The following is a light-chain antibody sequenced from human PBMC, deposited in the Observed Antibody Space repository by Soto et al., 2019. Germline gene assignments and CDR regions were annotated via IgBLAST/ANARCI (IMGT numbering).Light chain of an antibody. CDR2: GAS. J-gene: IGKJ2*01. Sequence: EIVMTQSPATLSVSPGERATLSCRASQTISSNLAWYQQKPGQAPRLLIHGASTRATGVPARFSGSGSGTEFTLTITSLQSEDFAVYYCQQYHNWPPQYTFGQGPQLQIK. CDR3: QQYHNWPPQYT. CDR1: QTISSN. V-gene: IGKV3-15*01.